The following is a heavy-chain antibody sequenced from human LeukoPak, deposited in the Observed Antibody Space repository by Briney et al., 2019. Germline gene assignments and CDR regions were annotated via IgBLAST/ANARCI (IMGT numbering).Heavy chain of an antibody. Sequence: PSETLSLTCAVSGGSISSSSYYWGWIRQPPGKGLEWIGSIYYSGSTYYNPSLKSRVTISVDTSKNQFSLKLSSVTAADTAVYYCARFGYSSGRNWFDPWGQGTLVTVSS. D-gene: IGHD5-18*01. CDR3: ARFGYSSGRNWFDP. CDR2: IYYSGST. J-gene: IGHJ5*02. V-gene: IGHV4-39*01. CDR1: GGSISSSSYY.